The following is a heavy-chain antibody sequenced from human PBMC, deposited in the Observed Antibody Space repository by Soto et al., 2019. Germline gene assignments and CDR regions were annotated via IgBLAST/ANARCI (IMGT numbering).Heavy chain of an antibody. CDR1: GFTFDDYT. CDR3: AKPTGSSGYYFDY. J-gene: IGHJ4*02. Sequence: GGSLRLSCAASGFTFDDYTMHWVRQAPGKGLEWVSLISWDGGSTYYADSVKGRFTISRDNSKNSLYLQMNSLRTEDTALYYCAKPTGSSGYYFDYWGQGTLVTVSS. V-gene: IGHV3-43*01. CDR2: ISWDGGST. D-gene: IGHD3-22*01.